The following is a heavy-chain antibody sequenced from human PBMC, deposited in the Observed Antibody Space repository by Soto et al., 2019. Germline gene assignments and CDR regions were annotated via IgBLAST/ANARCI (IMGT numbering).Heavy chain of an antibody. CDR2: IYHSGST. CDR1: GGSISSSNW. Sequence: VQLQESGPGLVKPSGTLSLTCAVSGGSISSSNWWSWVRQPPGKGLEWIGEIYHSGSTNYNPSLKRRVTISVDKSKNQFSLKLSSVTAADTAVYYCASRYCISTSCYVGYYGMDVWGQGTTVTVSS. D-gene: IGHD2-2*01. CDR3: ASRYCISTSCYVGYYGMDV. J-gene: IGHJ6*02. V-gene: IGHV4-4*02.